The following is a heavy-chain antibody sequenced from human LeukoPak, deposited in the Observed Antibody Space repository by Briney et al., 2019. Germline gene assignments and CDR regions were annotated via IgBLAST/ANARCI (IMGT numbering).Heavy chain of an antibody. CDR2: ITGSGNDT. CDR3: ADFAATGDGY. CDR1: GFTFSTYA. D-gene: IGHD2-21*01. Sequence: AGGSLRLSCAASGFTFSTYAMSWVRQGPGKGLEWVSSITGSGNDTYYADSVKGRFTISRDNSKNTLYLQMNNLRAEDTAVYYCADFAATGDGYWGQGTLVTVSS. J-gene: IGHJ4*02. V-gene: IGHV3-23*01.